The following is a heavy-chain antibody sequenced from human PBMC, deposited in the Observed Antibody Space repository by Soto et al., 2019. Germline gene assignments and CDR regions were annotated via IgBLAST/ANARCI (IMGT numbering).Heavy chain of an antibody. CDR3: ARVPAAMDYYYYGMDV. CDR2: INAGNGNT. D-gene: IGHD2-2*01. J-gene: IGHJ6*02. CDR1: GNTFTSYA. V-gene: IGHV1-3*01. Sequence: ASVKVSCKASGNTFTSYAMHWVRQAPGQRLEWMGWINAGNGNTKYSQKFQGRVTITRDTSASTAYMELSSLRSEDTAVYYCARVPAAMDYYYYGMDVWGQGTTVTVSS.